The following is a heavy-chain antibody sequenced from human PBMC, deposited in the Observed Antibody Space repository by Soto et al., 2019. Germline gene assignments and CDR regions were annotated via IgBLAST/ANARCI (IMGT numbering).Heavy chain of an antibody. J-gene: IGHJ4*02. D-gene: IGHD3-10*01. CDR2: FDPEDGET. V-gene: IGHV1-24*01. CDR1: GYTLTELS. Sequence: ASVKVSCKVSGYTLTELSMHWVRQAPGKGLEWIEGFDPEDGETIYAQKFQGRVTMTEDTSTDTAYMELSSLRSEDTAVYYCATELFTMVRGVQKPVDYWGQGTLVTVSS. CDR3: ATELFTMVRGVQKPVDY.